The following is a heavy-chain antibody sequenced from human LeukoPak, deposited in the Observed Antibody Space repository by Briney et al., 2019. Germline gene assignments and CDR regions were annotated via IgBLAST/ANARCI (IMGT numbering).Heavy chain of an antibody. CDR3: GRDPKLGIRGYTYGYIDY. Sequence: ASVKVSCKTSGSTFISYAMNWVRQAPGQGLEWMGWINTNTGNPTYAQGFTGRYVFSLDTSVSTAYLQISGLKADDTAVYYCGRDPKLGIRGYTYGYIDYWGQGTLVTVSS. CDR2: INTNTGNP. CDR1: GSTFISYA. D-gene: IGHD5-18*01. V-gene: IGHV7-4-1*02. J-gene: IGHJ4*02.